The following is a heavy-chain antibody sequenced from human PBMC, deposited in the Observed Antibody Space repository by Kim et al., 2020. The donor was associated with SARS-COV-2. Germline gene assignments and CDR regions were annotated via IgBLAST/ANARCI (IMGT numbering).Heavy chain of an antibody. J-gene: IGHJ4*02. CDR1: GFTFSSYA. D-gene: IGHD4-17*01. CDR2: ISYDGSNK. CDR3: ARDLRDYADY. V-gene: IGHV3-30*04. Sequence: GGSLRLSCAASGFTFSSYAMHWVRQAPGKGLEWVAVISYDGSNKYYADSVKGRFTISRDNSKNTLYLQMNSLRAEDTAVYYCARDLRDYADYWGQGTLVT.